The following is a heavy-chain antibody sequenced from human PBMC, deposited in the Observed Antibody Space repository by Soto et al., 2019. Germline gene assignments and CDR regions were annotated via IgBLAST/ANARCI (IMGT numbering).Heavy chain of an antibody. CDR2: ISYDGTNN. Sequence: GGSLRLSCAASGFTFSNYGMHWVRQAPGKGLEWVAVISYDGTNNNYADSVKGRFSKNTLYLQMNSLRAEDTAVYYCAKDRGSDSYGLFEYWGQGT. J-gene: IGHJ4*02. CDR1: GFTFSNYG. D-gene: IGHD5-18*01. CDR3: AKDRGSDSYGLFEY. V-gene: IGHV3-30*18.